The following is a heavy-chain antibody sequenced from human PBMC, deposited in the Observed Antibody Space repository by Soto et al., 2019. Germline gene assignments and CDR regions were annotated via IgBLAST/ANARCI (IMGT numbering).Heavy chain of an antibody. V-gene: IGHV3-23*01. CDR1: GFTFGSYA. Sequence: EVQLLESGGGLVQPGGSQRLSCAASGFTFGSYAMHWVRQAPGKGLEWVSTIFAIDGGTHYPDSVKGRFTVSRDNSKNTLTLQMSSLRAEDTAVYYCAKGGLNHDILFDPWGQGTLVTVSS. CDR3: AKGGLNHDILFDP. J-gene: IGHJ5*02. CDR2: IFAIDGGT. D-gene: IGHD2-15*01.